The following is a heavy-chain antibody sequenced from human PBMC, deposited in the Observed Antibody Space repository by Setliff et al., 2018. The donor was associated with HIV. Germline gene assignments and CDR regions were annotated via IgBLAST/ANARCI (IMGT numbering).Heavy chain of an antibody. Sequence: SVKVSCKASGDTFSSYAISWVRQAPGQGLEWMGGIIPILGMGNHAQKFQGRVTITADKSANTAYMELTSLRPEDTAIYYCARYFYDSSGYSGSDHWDQGTLVTVSS. V-gene: IGHV1-69*10. CDR1: GDTFSSYA. CDR2: IIPILGMG. D-gene: IGHD3-22*01. CDR3: ARYFYDSSGYSGSDH. J-gene: IGHJ4*02.